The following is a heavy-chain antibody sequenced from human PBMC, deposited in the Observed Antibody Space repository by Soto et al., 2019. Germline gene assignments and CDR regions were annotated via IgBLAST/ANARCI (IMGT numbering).Heavy chain of an antibody. Sequence: GGSLRLSCAASGFNFSTYSLNWVRQAPGKGLEWVSSISSSATYIDYADSVKGRFTISRDNAKSSLYLQMNSLRAEDTGVYYCARSPTRTNSADYFDPWGQGTLVTVSS. J-gene: IGHJ5*02. V-gene: IGHV3-21*06. D-gene: IGHD4-17*01. CDR1: GFNFSTYS. CDR2: ISSSATYI. CDR3: ARSPTRTNSADYFDP.